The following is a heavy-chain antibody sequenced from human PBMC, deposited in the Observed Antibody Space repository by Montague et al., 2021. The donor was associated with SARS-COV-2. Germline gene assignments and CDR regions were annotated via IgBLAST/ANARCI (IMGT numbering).Heavy chain of an antibody. CDR2: VDSSGNT. V-gene: IGHV4-39*01. CDR3: ARSEYSYGWGD. Sequence: SETLSLTCTVTGGPISSSSDYWGWIRQSPGKGLEWITSVDSSGNTYYSPSLKSRLTISVDTSKNQFSLKLKSVTAADTALYYCARSEYSYGWGDWGQGTLVTVPS. CDR1: GGPISSSSDY. J-gene: IGHJ4*02. D-gene: IGHD5-18*01.